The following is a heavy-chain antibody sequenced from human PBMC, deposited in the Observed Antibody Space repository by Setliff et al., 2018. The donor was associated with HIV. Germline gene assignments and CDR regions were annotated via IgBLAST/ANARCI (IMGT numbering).Heavy chain of an antibody. CDR3: ARGHYFKDV. V-gene: IGHV3-20*01. D-gene: IGHD3-22*01. Sequence: GGSLRLSCVASGFILDAYDMSWVRQAPGKGLEWVSGINWNGGSTGYADSVKGRFTISRDNAKNSLYLQMNSLRAEDTAVYHCARGHYFKDVWGQGTTVTVSS. CDR1: GFILDAYD. J-gene: IGHJ6*02. CDR2: INWNGGST.